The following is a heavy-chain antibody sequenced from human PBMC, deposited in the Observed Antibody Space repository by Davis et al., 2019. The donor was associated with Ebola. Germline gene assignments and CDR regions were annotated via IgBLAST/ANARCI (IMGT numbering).Heavy chain of an antibody. V-gene: IGHV2-70*04. Sequence: SGPTLVKPRQNLTLTCTFSGFSLSTNEMRVSWVRQSPGKAPEWLARVSWDDDSLYNTSLRSRLTISRDISKNQVVLVMTNMDAVDTATYYCARRVGWAHFDSWGQGIPVTVS. CDR1: GFSLSTNEMR. CDR3: ARRVGWAHFDS. D-gene: IGHD3-22*01. CDR2: VSWDDDS. J-gene: IGHJ4*02.